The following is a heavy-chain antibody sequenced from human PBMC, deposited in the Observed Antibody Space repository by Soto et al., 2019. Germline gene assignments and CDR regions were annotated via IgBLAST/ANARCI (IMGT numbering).Heavy chain of an antibody. CDR2: ISAGNGNT. Sequence: ASVKVSCKASGYTFTSYAMHWVRRAPGQRLEWMGWISAGNGNTKYSQKFQGRVTITRDTSASTAYMELSSLRSEDTAVYYCARGGSLYWYFDLWGRGTLVTVSS. J-gene: IGHJ2*01. CDR3: ARGGSLYWYFDL. V-gene: IGHV1-3*01. D-gene: IGHD1-26*01. CDR1: GYTFTSYA.